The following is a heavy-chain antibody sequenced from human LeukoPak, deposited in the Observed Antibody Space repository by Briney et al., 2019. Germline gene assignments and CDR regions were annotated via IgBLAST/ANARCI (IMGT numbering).Heavy chain of an antibody. CDR3: ARDKSNGIGIVY. Sequence: ASVKVSCKASGYTFRNYYIHWVRQAPGHGLEYMGWINFNRGDTNYAEKFQGRVTMTRDTSIDTVYMDLSSLRSDDTALYYCARDKSNGIGIVYWGQGTPVTVSS. V-gene: IGHV1-2*02. J-gene: IGHJ4*02. D-gene: IGHD1-26*01. CDR2: INFNRGDT. CDR1: GYTFRNYY.